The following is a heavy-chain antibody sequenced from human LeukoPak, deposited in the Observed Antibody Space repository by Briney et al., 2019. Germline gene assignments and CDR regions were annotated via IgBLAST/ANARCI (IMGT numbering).Heavy chain of an antibody. V-gene: IGHV4-38-2*01. CDR2: IYHSGST. Sequence: PSETLSLTCAVSGYSISSGYYWGWIRQPPGKGLGWIGSIYHSGSTYYNPSLKSRVTISVDTSKNQFSLKLSSVTAADTAVYYCARALGYDFWSGYYTGNWFDPWGQGTLVTVSS. CDR1: GYSISSGYY. D-gene: IGHD3-3*01. J-gene: IGHJ5*02. CDR3: ARALGYDFWSGYYTGNWFDP.